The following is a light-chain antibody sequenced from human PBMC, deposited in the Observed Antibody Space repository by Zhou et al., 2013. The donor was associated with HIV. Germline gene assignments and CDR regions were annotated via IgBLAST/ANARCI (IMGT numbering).Light chain of an antibody. V-gene: IGKV1-33*01. CDR3: QQYNDLPLT. CDR1: QDISNY. J-gene: IGKJ3*01. Sequence: DIQMTQSPSSLSASVGDRVTITCQASQDISNYLNWYQQKPGKAPKLLIYDASNLETGVPSRFSGSRSGTDFTFTISSLQPEDIATYYCQQYNDLPLTFGPGTHSGYQT. CDR2: DAS.